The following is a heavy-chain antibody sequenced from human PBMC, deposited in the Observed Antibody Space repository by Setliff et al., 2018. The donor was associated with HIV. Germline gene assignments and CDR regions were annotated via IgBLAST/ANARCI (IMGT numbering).Heavy chain of an antibody. CDR3: ARHAKYCSGGTCFSVSLHWYFDL. V-gene: IGHV4-61*02. CDR2: IYTSGST. Sequence: PSETLSLTCTVSGGSISSGSYYWSWIRQPAGKGLEWIGRIYTSGSTNYNPSLKSRVTISVDTSKNQFSLKLSSVTAADTAVYYCARHAKYCSGGTCFSVSLHWYFDLWGRGTLVTVSS. CDR1: GGSISSGSYY. D-gene: IGHD2-15*01. J-gene: IGHJ2*01.